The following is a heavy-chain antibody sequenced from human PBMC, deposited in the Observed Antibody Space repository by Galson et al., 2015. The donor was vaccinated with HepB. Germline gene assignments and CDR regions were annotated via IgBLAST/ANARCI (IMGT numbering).Heavy chain of an antibody. CDR1: SDSVTNALYY. CDR2: VYHSGST. D-gene: IGHD2-21*01. CDR3: ARDMWRHDVMDV. Sequence: ETLSLTCTVSSDSVTNALYYWHRVRQPPGKGLQWIAHVYHSGSTGYNPSLKSRATIAIDTSRNQFPLRLPSVTAADTAVYYCARDMWRHDVMDVWGQGTTVTVSS. V-gene: IGHV4-61*01. J-gene: IGHJ6*02.